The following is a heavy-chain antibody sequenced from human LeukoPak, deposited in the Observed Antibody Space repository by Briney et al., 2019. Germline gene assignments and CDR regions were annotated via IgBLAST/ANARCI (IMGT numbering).Heavy chain of an antibody. Sequence: GASVKVSCKASGYTFTGYYMHWVRQAPGQGLEWMGWINPNSGGTNSAQKFQGRVTMTRDTSISTAYMELSRLRSDDTAVYYCARVPSAYYYDSSGYYPFDYWGQGTLVTVSS. V-gene: IGHV1-2*02. CDR3: ARVPSAYYYDSSGYYPFDY. D-gene: IGHD3-22*01. CDR1: GYTFTGYY. CDR2: INPNSGGT. J-gene: IGHJ4*02.